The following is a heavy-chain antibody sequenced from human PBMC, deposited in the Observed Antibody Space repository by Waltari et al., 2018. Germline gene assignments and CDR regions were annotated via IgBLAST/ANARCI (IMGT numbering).Heavy chain of an antibody. J-gene: IGHJ4*02. CDR2: TYYRSKWYN. CDR3: ARGWYGWDY. V-gene: IGHV6-1*01. CDR1: GDSVSSNSAA. D-gene: IGHD2-15*01. Sequence: QVQLQQSGPGLVKPSQTLSLTCGITGDSVSSNSAAWNCIRQSPSRGIEGRGRTYYRSKWYNDYAVSVKSRITSTPDTSKNQFSLQLNSVTPEDTAVYYCARGWYGWDYWGQGTVVTVSS.